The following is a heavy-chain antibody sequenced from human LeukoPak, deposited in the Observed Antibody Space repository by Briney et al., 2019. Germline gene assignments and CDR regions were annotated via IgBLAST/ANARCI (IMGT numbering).Heavy chain of an antibody. V-gene: IGHV1-69*04. J-gene: IGHJ3*02. CDR2: IIPILGIA. D-gene: IGHD4-17*01. CDR1: GFTFSSYG. Sequence: ASVKVSCKASGFTFSSYGISWVRQAPGQGLEWMGRIIPILGIANYAQKFQGRVTITADKSTSTAYMELSSLRSEDTAVYYCARGVTVHDAFDIWGQGTMVTVSS. CDR3: ARGVTVHDAFDI.